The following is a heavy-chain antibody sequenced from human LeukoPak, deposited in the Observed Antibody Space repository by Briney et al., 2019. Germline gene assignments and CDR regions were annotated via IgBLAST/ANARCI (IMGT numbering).Heavy chain of an antibody. D-gene: IGHD6-6*01. Sequence: GASVTVSCKASGGTFSSYAISWVRQAPGQGLEWMGGIIPIFGTANYAQKFQGRVTITTDESTSTAYMELSSLRSEDTAVYYCAICSSSIGDYYYYYMDVWGKGTTVTVSS. CDR2: IIPIFGTA. CDR1: GGTFSSYA. CDR3: AICSSSIGDYYYYYMDV. V-gene: IGHV1-69*05. J-gene: IGHJ6*03.